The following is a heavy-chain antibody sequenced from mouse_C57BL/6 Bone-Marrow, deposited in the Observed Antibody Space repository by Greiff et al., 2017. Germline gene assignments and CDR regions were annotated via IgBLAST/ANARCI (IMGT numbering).Heavy chain of an antibody. Sequence: VQLQQPGAELVRPGSSVKLSCKASGYTFTSYWMDWVKQRPGQGLEWIGNIYPSDSETHYNQQFKDKATLTVDNSSSTAYMQLSSLTSDDSAVYYCARRITTNDYFDYWGQGTTLTVSS. J-gene: IGHJ2*01. CDR1: GYTFTSYW. CDR3: ARRITTNDYFDY. D-gene: IGHD1-1*01. CDR2: IYPSDSET. V-gene: IGHV1-61*01.